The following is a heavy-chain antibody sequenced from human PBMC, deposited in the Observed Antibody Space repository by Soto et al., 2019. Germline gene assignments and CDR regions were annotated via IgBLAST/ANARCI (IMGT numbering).Heavy chain of an antibody. CDR2: ISGGGDNT. V-gene: IGHV3-23*01. CDR3: AKWDGYGDY. J-gene: IGHJ4*02. D-gene: IGHD5-12*01. CDR1: GFTFSSQS. Sequence: EVQLLESGGDLVQPGGSLRLSCAASGFTFSSQSMTWVRQAPGKGLEWVSGISGGGDNTWHADSVKGRFTISRDNSKNTVYLQMSSMRADDTSVYYCAKWDGYGDYWGQGTLVTVS.